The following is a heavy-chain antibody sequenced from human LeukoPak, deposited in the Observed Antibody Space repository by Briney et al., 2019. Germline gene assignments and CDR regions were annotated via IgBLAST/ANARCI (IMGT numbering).Heavy chain of an antibody. CDR3: ARSPGYCSDGTCSRPFDY. Sequence: PSETLSLTCTVSGYSISSGYYWGWLRQPPGTGLEWLGSIYHSGSTYYNPSLKSRVTISVDTSKNQFSLKLSSVTAADTAVYYCARSPGYCSDGTCSRPFDYWGQGTLVTVSS. CDR1: GYSISSGYY. CDR2: IYHSGST. D-gene: IGHD2-15*01. J-gene: IGHJ4*02. V-gene: IGHV4-38-2*02.